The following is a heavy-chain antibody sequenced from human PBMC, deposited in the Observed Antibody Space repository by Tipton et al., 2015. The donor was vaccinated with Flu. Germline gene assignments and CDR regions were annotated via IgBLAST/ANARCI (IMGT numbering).Heavy chain of an antibody. V-gene: IGHV4-38-2*01. Sequence: LRLSCSVFGDSIDSRYYWAWIRQPPGKGLEWIGNIHREGNSYYSPSLKSRVTMSIDRSKNQFSLEMRSATASDTAVYYCARRDYSNYVSDPKNWFNSWGLGTLVTVSS. CDR3: ARRDYSNYVSDPKNWFNS. CDR1: GDSIDSRYY. CDR2: IHREGNS. J-gene: IGHJ5*01. D-gene: IGHD4-11*01.